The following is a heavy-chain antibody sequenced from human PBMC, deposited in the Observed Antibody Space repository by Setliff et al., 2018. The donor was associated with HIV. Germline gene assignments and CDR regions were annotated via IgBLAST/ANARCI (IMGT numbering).Heavy chain of an antibody. J-gene: IGHJ5*02. CDR2: IYFTGST. D-gene: IGHD6-13*01. CDR1: GDSITSHY. Sequence: PSETLSLTCSVSGDSITSHYWSWIRQPPGKGLEWIGYIYFTGSTNYNPSLKSRVTISVDTSKNQFSPRLNSVTAADTAVYYCVRGGDTSSWYWGRWFDPWGQGTLVTVSS. CDR3: VRGGDTSSWYWGRWFDP. V-gene: IGHV4-59*11.